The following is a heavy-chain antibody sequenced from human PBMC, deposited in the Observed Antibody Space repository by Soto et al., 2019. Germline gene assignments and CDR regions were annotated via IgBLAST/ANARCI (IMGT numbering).Heavy chain of an antibody. D-gene: IGHD4-17*01. Sequence: PGGSLRLSCAVSGFTFSNYAMHWARQAPGKRLEWVALISPDGSDKKYADSGRGRFTISRDNSKNTLYLQLNSLRAEDTALYYCAKAPGRGEHVGMDVWGLGTTVTVSS. V-gene: IGHV3-30*18. CDR2: ISPDGSDK. CDR3: AKAPGRGEHVGMDV. CDR1: GFTFSNYA. J-gene: IGHJ6*02.